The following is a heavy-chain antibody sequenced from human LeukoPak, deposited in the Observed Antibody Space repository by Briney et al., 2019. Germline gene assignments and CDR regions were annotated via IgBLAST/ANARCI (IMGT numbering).Heavy chain of an antibody. CDR1: GFTFSNAW. J-gene: IGHJ4*02. CDR2: IKGKTDGGTT. CDR3: TTDPIDY. Sequence: PGGSLRLSCAASGFTFSNAWMSWVRQAPGKGLEWVGRIKGKTDGGTTEYAAPVKGRFSISRDDSKNTLYLQMNSLKTEDTAVYYCTTDPIDYWGQGTLVTVSS. V-gene: IGHV3-15*01.